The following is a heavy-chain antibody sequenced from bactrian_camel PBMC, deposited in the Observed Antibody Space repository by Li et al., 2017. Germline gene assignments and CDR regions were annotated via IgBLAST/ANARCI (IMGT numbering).Heavy chain of an antibody. J-gene: IGHJ6*01. CDR2: IERDGRIT. V-gene: IGHV3S42*01. D-gene: IGHD2*01. Sequence: VQLVESGGDSVQAGGSLRLSCVAAESNAKSSMINYCMAWFRQAPGQEREGVAAIERDGRITSADSVKGRFFISKDNDKNNLYLEMNDLKPEDTGMYYCGAAVVIAGTIYVPSFTTWGQG. CDR1: ESNAKSSMINYC. CDR3: GAAVVIAGTIYVPSFTT.